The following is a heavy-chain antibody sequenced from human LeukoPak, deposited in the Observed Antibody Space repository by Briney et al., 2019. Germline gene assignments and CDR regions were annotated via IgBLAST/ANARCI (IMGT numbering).Heavy chain of an antibody. CDR3: VRRVAGTFHFDK. D-gene: IGHD6-19*01. CDR1: GESIKSTSNY. Sequence: SETLSLTCSVSGESIKSTSNYWAWVRQPPGKGLEWIGHIYYSTNTYYNSSLKSRVTIFDDTSKNQVSLSLRSVTAADTALYFCVRRVAGTFHFDKCGEGSLVSVSS. J-gene: IGHJ4*02. V-gene: IGHV4-39*01. CDR2: IYYSTNT.